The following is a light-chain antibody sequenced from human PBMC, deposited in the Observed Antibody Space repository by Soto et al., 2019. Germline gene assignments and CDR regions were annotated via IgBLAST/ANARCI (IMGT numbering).Light chain of an antibody. Sequence: DIVMTQSPDSLAVSLGEXATINCKSSQSVLYSSNNKNYLAWYQQKPGQPPKLLIYWASTRESGVPDRFSGSGSGTDFTLTISSLQAEDVAVYYCQQYYSTPLTFDGGTKVDIK. CDR2: WAS. V-gene: IGKV4-1*01. CDR1: QSVLYSSNNKNY. CDR3: QQYYSTPLT. J-gene: IGKJ4*01.